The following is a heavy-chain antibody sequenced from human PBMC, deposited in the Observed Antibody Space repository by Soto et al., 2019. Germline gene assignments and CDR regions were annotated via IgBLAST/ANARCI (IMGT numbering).Heavy chain of an antibody. CDR3: AKGMVPDQ. V-gene: IGHV3-23*01. CDR2: ITATGT. D-gene: IGHD6-13*01. Sequence: EVHLLESGGGFVQPGGSLRLSCAASGFSFRQYAMIWVRQAPGKGLEWVSAITATGTHYADSVKGRFTISRDSSKSTLYLDINTRRVEDTAVYYCAKGMVPDQWGQGTLITVSS. J-gene: IGHJ5*02. CDR1: GFSFRQYA.